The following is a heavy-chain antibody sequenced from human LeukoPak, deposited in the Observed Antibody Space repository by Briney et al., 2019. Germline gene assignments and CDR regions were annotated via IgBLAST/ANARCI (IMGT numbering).Heavy chain of an antibody. CDR2: INPDGNHR. CDR3: ARDLAYSRLDY. D-gene: IGHD5-18*01. Sequence: GGALRVSPVAPLVTFRSALMRWVCEAPGGGREWVGSINPDGNHRAAADPLQRRFTLSRDNAENSLYLQMNRLRVEHTAFYYCARDLAYSRLDYWGQRMLLTVSS. V-gene: IGHV3-7*01. J-gene: IGHJ4*02. CDR1: VTFRSAL.